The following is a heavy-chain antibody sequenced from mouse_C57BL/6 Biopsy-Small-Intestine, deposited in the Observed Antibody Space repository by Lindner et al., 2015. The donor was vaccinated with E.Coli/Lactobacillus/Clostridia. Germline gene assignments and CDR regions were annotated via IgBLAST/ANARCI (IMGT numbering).Heavy chain of an antibody. V-gene: IGHV1-81*01. CDR1: GYTLTSYG. J-gene: IGHJ2*01. CDR2: IYPRSGNT. D-gene: IGHD1-1*01. Sequence: VQLXESGAELARPGASVKLSCKASGYTLTSYGISWVKQRTGQGLEWIGEIYPRSGNTYYNEKFKGKATLTADKSSSTAYMELRSLTSEDSAVYFCARRHYYGSSYDYFDYWGQGTTLTVSS. CDR3: ARRHYYGSSYDYFDY.